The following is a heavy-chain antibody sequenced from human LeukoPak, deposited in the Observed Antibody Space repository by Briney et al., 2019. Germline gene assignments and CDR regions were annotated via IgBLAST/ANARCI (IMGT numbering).Heavy chain of an antibody. CDR3: ARALYGSASNNYYMDV. Sequence: SETLSLTCTVSGGSISSSSYYWGWIRQPPGKGLEWIGSIYYSGSTYYNPSLKSRVIISVDTSKNQLALNLSSVTAADTAVYYCARALYGSASNNYYMDVWGKGTTVTVSS. CDR1: GGSISSSSYY. J-gene: IGHJ6*03. V-gene: IGHV4-39*06. CDR2: IYYSGST. D-gene: IGHD3-10*01.